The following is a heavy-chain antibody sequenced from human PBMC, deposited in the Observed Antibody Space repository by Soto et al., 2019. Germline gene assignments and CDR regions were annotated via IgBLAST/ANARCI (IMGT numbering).Heavy chain of an antibody. CDR1: GDIFTSYS. CDR2: ISAHNGDT. V-gene: IGHV1-18*01. D-gene: IGHD3-22*01. CDR3: ARHWRPYYESSGLMWFY. Sequence: PLKPSSEASGDIFTSYSIICVRHAPGQGLEWGGWISAHNGDTRYAQNLQGRITMTTDTFTNTAYMELTSLTSDDTAVYYCARHWRPYYESSGLMWFYWGQGTLVIVSS. J-gene: IGHJ4*02.